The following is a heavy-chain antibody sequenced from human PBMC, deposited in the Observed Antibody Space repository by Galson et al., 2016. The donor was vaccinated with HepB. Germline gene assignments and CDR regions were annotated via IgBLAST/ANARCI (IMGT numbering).Heavy chain of an antibody. V-gene: IGHV3-33*01. CDR2: IWFDGSNK. CDR3: ARGTFCSGDSCYSPAFEM. D-gene: IGHD2-15*01. J-gene: IGHJ3*02. Sequence: SLRLSCAASRFTFSSYGMHWVRQAPGKGLEWVAVIWFDGSNKNYVDSVRGRFTISRDNSKNTLYLQMNTLRAEDTAVYYCARGTFCSGDSCYSPAFEMWGQGTMVTVSS. CDR1: RFTFSSYG.